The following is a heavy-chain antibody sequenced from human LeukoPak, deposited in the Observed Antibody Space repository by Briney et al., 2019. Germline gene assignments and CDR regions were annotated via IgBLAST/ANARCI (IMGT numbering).Heavy chain of an antibody. J-gene: IGHJ4*02. CDR3: ATTGYSSRNY. D-gene: IGHD6-13*01. V-gene: IGHV3-23*01. CDR2: ISSSGGST. Sequence: PGGTLRLSCAASGFTFSSYGMSWVRQDPGKGLEWVSAISSSGGSTYYADSVKGRFTISRDNSKNTLYLQMNSLRAEDTAVYYCATTGYSSRNYWGQGTLVTVSS. CDR1: GFTFSSYG.